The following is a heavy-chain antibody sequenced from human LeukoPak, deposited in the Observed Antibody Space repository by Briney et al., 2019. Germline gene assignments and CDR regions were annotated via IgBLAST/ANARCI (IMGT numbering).Heavy chain of an antibody. D-gene: IGHD3-22*01. V-gene: IGHV1-18*01. CDR1: GYTFTSYG. CDR3: ARDGDSSGYYEGPFNYYYYGMDV. Sequence: ASVTVSCTASGYTFTSYGISWVRQAPGQGLEWMGWISAYNGNTNYAQKLQGRVTMTTDTSTSTAYMELRSLRSDDTAVYCCARDGDSSGYYEGPFNYYYYGMDVWGQGTTVTVSS. J-gene: IGHJ6*02. CDR2: ISAYNGNT.